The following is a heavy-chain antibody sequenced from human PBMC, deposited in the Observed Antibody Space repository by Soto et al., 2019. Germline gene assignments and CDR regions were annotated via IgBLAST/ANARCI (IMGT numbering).Heavy chain of an antibody. J-gene: IGHJ4*02. CDR3: ARGRGWRDY. Sequence: GXFVKVSCKTSGYTFSSYDIHWLQQATGQGLEWMGWMNPNNGYTDYAQKFQGRVTMTKDTSLSTAYMELSSLTSDDTAGYYCARGRGWRDYWGQGTLVTVSS. CDR2: MNPNNGYT. V-gene: IGHV1-8*01. CDR1: GYTFSSYD. D-gene: IGHD6-19*01.